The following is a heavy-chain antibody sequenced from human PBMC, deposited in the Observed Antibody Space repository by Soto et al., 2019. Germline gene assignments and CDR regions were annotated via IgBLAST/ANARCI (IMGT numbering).Heavy chain of an antibody. J-gene: IGHJ4*02. V-gene: IGHV3-15*01. CDR3: TTGPLDY. Sequence: EVQLVESGGGLVKPGGSLRLSRAASGFIFNNAWMSWVRQAPGKGLEWVGRIQSKADGGTTDYATPVKGRFTISRDDSKNTLFLQMNSLKTEDTAVYYCTTGPLDYWGQGTLVTVSS. CDR2: IQSKADGGTT. CDR1: GFIFNNAW.